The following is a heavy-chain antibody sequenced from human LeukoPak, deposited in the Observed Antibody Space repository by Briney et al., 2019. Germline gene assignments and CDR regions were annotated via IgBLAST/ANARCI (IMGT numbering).Heavy chain of an antibody. CDR3: ARDRCATATHKWCYYDY. V-gene: IGHV1-18*04. CDR2: ISAYNGNT. J-gene: IGHJ4*02. D-gene: IGHD2-8*01. Sequence: ASVKVSCKASGYTFTSYGISWVRQAPGQGLEWMGWISAYNGNTNYAQKLQGRVTMTTDTSTSTAYMELRSLRSDDTAVYYCARDRCATATHKWCYYDYWGQGTLVTVSS. CDR1: GYTFTSYG.